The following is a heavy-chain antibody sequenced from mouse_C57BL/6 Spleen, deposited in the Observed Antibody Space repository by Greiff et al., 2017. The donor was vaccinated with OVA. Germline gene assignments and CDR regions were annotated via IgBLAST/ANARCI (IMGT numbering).Heavy chain of an antibody. Sequence: QVQLQQSGPELVKPGASVKISCKASGYAFSSSWMNWVKQRPGKGLEWIGRIYPGDGDTNYNGKFKGKATLTADKSSSTAYMQLSSLTSEDSAVYFCASAYDYDERNFDYWGQGTTLTVSS. J-gene: IGHJ2*01. CDR2: IYPGDGDT. CDR1: GYAFSSSW. D-gene: IGHD2-4*01. V-gene: IGHV1-82*01. CDR3: ASAYDYDERNFDY.